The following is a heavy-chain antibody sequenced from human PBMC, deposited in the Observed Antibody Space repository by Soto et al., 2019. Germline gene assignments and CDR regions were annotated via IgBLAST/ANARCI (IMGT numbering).Heavy chain of an antibody. V-gene: IGHV3-23*01. CDR2: IGGGGTDT. D-gene: IGHD1-20*01. Sequence: DVQLLESGGGLVQPGGSLTLSCAASRFTFSDFAMSWVRQAPGKGLEWVSSIGGGGTDTYYADSVNGRCTISRDNSKNTLYLQMDGRRDEDXXVXYCXXXXXXYNGXXXXFDSWGQGTLVIVSS. J-gene: IGHJ5*01. CDR1: RFTFSDFA. CDR3: XXXXXXYNGXXXXFDS.